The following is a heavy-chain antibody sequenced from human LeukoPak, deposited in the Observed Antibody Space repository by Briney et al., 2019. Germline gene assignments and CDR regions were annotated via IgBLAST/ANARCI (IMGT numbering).Heavy chain of an antibody. D-gene: IGHD3-3*01. V-gene: IGHV4-59*01. CDR1: VGSISTYS. J-gene: IGHJ6*01. CDR3: ARGSASAPTGM. CDR2: IYYSGNT. Sequence: SETLSLTCTVSVGSISTYSWSWVEQRPGKGLEWSGYIYYSGNTNYNPSLKSRVTISVDTSKNQFSLKLSSVTAADTAMYYCARGSASAPTGM.